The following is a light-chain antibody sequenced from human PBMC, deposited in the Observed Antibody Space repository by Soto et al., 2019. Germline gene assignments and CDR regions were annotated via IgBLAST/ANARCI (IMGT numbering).Light chain of an antibody. V-gene: IGKV3-20*01. CDR3: QQFGRSWLP. J-gene: IGKJ1*01. CDR1: QSIGSSY. CDR2: GTS. Sequence: ENVLTQSPGTLSLSPGERATLSCRASQSIGSSYLAWYQQKPGHAPRLIIYGTSNRATGIPDRFSGSGSGTDFPLTISRLEPEDFAVYYCQQFGRSWLPFGQGPKLELQ.